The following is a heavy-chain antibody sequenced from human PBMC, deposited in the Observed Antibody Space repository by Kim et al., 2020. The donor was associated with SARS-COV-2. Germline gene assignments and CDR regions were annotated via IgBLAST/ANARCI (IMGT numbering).Heavy chain of an antibody. CDR3: ARTYSSSRNWYDP. CDR2: IYYSGST. D-gene: IGHD6-13*01. CDR1: GGSISSSSYY. J-gene: IGHJ5*02. V-gene: IGHV4-39*01. Sequence: SETLSLTCTVSGGSISSSSYYWGWIRQPPGKGLEWIGSIYYSGSTYYNPSLKSRVTISVDTSKNQFSLKPSSVTAADTAVYYCARTYSSSRNWYDPWGQG.